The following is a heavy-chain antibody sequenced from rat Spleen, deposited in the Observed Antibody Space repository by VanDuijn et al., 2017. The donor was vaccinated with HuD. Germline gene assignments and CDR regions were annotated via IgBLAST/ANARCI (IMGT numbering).Heavy chain of an antibody. CDR2: ISYEGSST. J-gene: IGHJ1*01. V-gene: IGHV5-22*01. D-gene: IGHD4-2*01. Sequence: EVQLVESGGGLVQPGRSLKLSCAASGFTFSDYYMAWVRQAPKKGLEWVASISYEGSSTYYGDSVKGRFTISRDNAKSTLYLQMNSLRSEDTATYYCARRIEDYWYFDFWGPGTMVTVSS. CDR1: GFTFSDYY. CDR3: ARRIEDYWYFDF.